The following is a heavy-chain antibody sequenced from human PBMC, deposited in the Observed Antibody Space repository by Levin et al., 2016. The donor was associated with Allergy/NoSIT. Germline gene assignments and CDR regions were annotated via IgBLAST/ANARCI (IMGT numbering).Heavy chain of an antibody. CDR2: ISSSSSYI. Sequence: VRQAPGKGLEWVSSISSSSSYIYYADSVKGRFTISRDNAKNSLYLQMNSLRAGDTAVYYCARAKAMTTVVYDYWGQGTLVTVSS. D-gene: IGHD4-23*01. J-gene: IGHJ4*02. CDR3: ARAKAMTTVVYDY. V-gene: IGHV3-21*01.